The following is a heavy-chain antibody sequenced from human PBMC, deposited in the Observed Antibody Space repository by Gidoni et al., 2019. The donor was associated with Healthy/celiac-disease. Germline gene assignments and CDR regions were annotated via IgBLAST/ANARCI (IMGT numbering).Heavy chain of an antibody. CDR2: IYYSGST. D-gene: IGHD6-19*01. Sequence: QVQLQESGPGLVKPSETLSLTCTVSGGSISSYYWSWIRQPPGKGLEWIGYIYYSGSTNYNPSLKSRVTISVDTSKNQFSLKLSSVTAADTAVYYCARVISSGWYRYFDYWGQGTLVTVSS. J-gene: IGHJ4*02. CDR1: GGSISSYY. V-gene: IGHV4-59*01. CDR3: ARVISSGWYRYFDY.